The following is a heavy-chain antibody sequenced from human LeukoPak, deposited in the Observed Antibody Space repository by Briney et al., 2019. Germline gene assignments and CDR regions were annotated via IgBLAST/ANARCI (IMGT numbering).Heavy chain of an antibody. Sequence: GGSLRLSCTASGFIFSNYDMNWVRQAPGKGLEWVAAISASGSATSYADSVRGRFTISRDNSKSTTYLQMNSLRAEDTAVFYCAKDLYLRDFWNGYFDYWGQGIPVTVSS. CDR3: AKDLYLRDFWNGYFDY. D-gene: IGHD3-3*01. CDR2: ISASGSAT. J-gene: IGHJ4*02. CDR1: GFIFSNYD. V-gene: IGHV3-23*01.